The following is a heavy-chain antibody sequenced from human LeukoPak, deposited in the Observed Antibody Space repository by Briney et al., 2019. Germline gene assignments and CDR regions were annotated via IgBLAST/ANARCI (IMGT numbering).Heavy chain of an antibody. Sequence: GESLKISCKGSGYSLTTYWIGWVRQMPGKGLEWMGIIYPGDSDTRYSPSFQGQVTISADKSISTAYLQWSSLKASDTAMYYCARLRGVLRYFDWPPGVFDYWGQGTLVTVSS. J-gene: IGHJ4*02. V-gene: IGHV5-51*01. CDR1: GYSLTTYW. CDR3: ARLRGVLRYFDWPPGVFDY. CDR2: IYPGDSDT. D-gene: IGHD3-9*01.